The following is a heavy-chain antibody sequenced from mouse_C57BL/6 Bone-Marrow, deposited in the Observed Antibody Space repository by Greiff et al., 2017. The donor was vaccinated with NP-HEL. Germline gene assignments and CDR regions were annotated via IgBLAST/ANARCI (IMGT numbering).Heavy chain of an antibody. CDR1: GYAFSSSW. CDR3: ARTQYGNYAIAY. D-gene: IGHD2-10*02. CDR2: IYPGDGDT. V-gene: IGHV1-82*01. J-gene: IGHJ3*01. Sequence: VQVVESGPELVKPGASVKLSCKASGYAFSSSWMNWVKQRPGKGLEWIGRIYPGDGDTNYNGKFKGKATLTTDNSSSTAYMQLSSLRSEDSAVYYCARTQYGNYAIAYWGQGTLVTVSS.